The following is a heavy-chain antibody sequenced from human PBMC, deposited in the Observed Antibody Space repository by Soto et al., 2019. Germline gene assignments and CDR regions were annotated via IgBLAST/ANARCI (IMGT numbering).Heavy chain of an antibody. CDR1: GFASSGYA. CDR3: ARDRTVRYCDY. J-gene: IGHJ4*02. D-gene: IGHD3-10*01. CDR2: IWYDGSNK. Sequence: QVQLVESGGGVVQPGRSLRLSCAASGFASSGYAMHWVRQAPGRGLEWVAVIWYDGSNKYYADSVKGRFTISRDNSYNTLYLQMDSLRADDTALYYCARDRTVRYCDYWGQGTLVAVSS. V-gene: IGHV3-33*01.